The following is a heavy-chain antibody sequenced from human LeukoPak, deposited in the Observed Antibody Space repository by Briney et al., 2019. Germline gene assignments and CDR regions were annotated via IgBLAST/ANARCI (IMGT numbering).Heavy chain of an antibody. V-gene: IGHV3-74*01. CDR2: INSDGSST. D-gene: IGHD3-9*01. CDR3: ARDRYDILTGSHFGYYYYMDV. J-gene: IGHJ6*03. Sequence: QPGGSLRLSCAASGFTFSSYWMHWVRQAPGKGLVWVSRINSDGSSTSYADSVKGRFTISRDNAKNTLYLQMNSLRAEDTAVYYCARDRYDILTGSHFGYYYYMDVWGKGTTVTISS. CDR1: GFTFSSYW.